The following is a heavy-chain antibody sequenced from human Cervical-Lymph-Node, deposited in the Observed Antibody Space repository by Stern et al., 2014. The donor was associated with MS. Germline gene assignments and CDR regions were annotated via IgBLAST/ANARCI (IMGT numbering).Heavy chain of an antibody. CDR3: ATGGGNYSY. CDR2: IDSDGIG. V-gene: IGHV3-74*02. CDR1: GLTFSNYW. Sequence: EVQLVQSGGGLVQPGESLRLSCAASGLTFSNYWMHWVRQAPGKGLVWVSRIDSDGIGSYADSVKGRFTISRDNAKNILYLQMNSLRVEDTAVYYCATGGGNYSYWGQGTLVTVSS. J-gene: IGHJ4*02. D-gene: IGHD1-7*01.